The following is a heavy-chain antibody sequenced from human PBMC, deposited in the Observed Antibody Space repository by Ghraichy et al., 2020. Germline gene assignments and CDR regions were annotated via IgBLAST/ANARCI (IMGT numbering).Heavy chain of an antibody. CDR2: ISYDGSKK. CDR3: AKSGDYDFDY. Sequence: GGSLRLSCAASGFTFSSYGMHWVRQAPGKGLEWVAVISYDGSKKYYADSVKGRFTISRDNSKNTLYLQMNSLRAEDTAVYYCAKSGDYDFDYWGQGTLVTGSS. V-gene: IGHV3-30*18. D-gene: IGHD4-17*01. CDR1: GFTFSSYG. J-gene: IGHJ4*02.